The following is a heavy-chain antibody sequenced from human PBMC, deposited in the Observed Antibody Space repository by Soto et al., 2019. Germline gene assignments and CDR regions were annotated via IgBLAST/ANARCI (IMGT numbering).Heavy chain of an antibody. CDR1: GFTFSSYA. J-gene: IGHJ5*02. D-gene: IGHD3-10*01. CDR2: ISSNGGST. Sequence: EVQLVESGEGLVQPGGSLRLSCAASGFTFSSYAMHWVRQAPGKGLEYVSAISSNGGSTYYADSVKGRFTISRDNSKNTRYLQMGSLRAEDMAVYYCAREVYGSGAGYWFDPWGQGTLVTVSS. CDR3: AREVYGSGAGYWFDP. V-gene: IGHV3-64*02.